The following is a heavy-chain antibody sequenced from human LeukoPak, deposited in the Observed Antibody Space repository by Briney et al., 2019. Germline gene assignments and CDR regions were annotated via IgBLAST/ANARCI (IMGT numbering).Heavy chain of an antibody. CDR3: ARGSYSGYDIDY. CDR2: IIPNSGGS. V-gene: IGHV1-2*06. J-gene: IGHJ4*02. CDR1: GYTVTGYF. D-gene: IGHD5-12*01. Sequence: GASVKVSCKASGYTVTGYFMHWVRQAPGQGLEWMGRIIPNSGGSNFAQNFQGRVTMTRDTSISTTYMELSSLRSDDTAVYYCARGSYSGYDIDYWGQGTLVTVSS.